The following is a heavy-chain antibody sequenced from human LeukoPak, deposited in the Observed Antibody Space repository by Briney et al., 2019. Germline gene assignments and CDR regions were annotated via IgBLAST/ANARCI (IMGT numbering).Heavy chain of an antibody. CDR1: GFTFNNYA. CDR2: ISGSGGST. V-gene: IGHV3-23*01. J-gene: IGHJ4*02. Sequence: GGSLRLSCVASGFTFNNYAMHWVRQAPGKGLEWVSGISGSGGSTYYADSVKGRFTISRGNSKNTLYLQMNSLRAEDTAVYYCAKGYDSFDYWGQGTLVTVSS. D-gene: IGHD3-22*01. CDR3: AKGYDSFDY.